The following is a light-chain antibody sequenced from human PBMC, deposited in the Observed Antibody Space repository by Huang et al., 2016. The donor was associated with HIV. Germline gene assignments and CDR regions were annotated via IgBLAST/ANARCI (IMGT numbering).Light chain of an antibody. CDR1: QSVTIW. Sequence: DIQMTQSPSTLSASVGDRVTITCRASQSVTIWLAWYQQKPGKAPKLLIYKASTLESGVPSRFSGSGSGTEFTLTIGSLQPEDFATYYCQQYSRSATFGQGTKLEIK. V-gene: IGKV1-5*03. J-gene: IGKJ2*01. CDR3: QQYSRSAT. CDR2: KAS.